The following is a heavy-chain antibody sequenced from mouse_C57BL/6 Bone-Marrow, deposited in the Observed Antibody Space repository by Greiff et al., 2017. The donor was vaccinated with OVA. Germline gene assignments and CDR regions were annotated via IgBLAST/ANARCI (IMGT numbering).Heavy chain of an antibody. CDR1: GYTFTNYW. CDR2: IYPGGGYT. Sequence: QVQLQQSGAELVRPGTSVKMSCKASGYTFTNYWIGWAKPRPGPGLAWIGDIYPGGGYTNYNEKFTGNATLTADKSASTDYMQFSSLTSEDSAIYYCARFDGSFLCDYWGQGTTLTVSS. J-gene: IGHJ2*01. D-gene: IGHD1-1*01. CDR3: ARFDGSFLCDY. V-gene: IGHV1-63*01.